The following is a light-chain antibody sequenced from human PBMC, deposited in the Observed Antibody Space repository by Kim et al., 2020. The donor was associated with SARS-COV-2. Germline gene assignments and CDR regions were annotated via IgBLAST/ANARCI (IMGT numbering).Light chain of an antibody. CDR1: SSDVGSYNL. Sequence: QSALTQPASVSGSPGQSITFSCTGTSSDVGSYNLVSWYQQHPGKAPKLMIYEVSERPSGVSNRFSGSRSGNTASLTISGLQAEDEADYYCCSYAGSSTHVIFGGGTQLTVL. CDR3: CSYAGSSTHVI. J-gene: IGLJ2*01. CDR2: EVS. V-gene: IGLV2-23*02.